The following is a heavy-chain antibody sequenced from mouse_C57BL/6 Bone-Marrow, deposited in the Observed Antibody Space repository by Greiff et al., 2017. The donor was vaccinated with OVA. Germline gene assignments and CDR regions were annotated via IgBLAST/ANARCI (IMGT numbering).Heavy chain of an antibody. CDR2: INSDGGST. Sequence: EVKVVESGGGLVQPGESLKLSCESNEYEFPSHDMSWVRKTPEKRLELVAAINSDGGSTYYPDTMERRFIISRDNTKKTLYLQMSSLRSEDTALYYCARQDYYGRGFAYWGQGTLVTVSA. D-gene: IGHD1-2*01. J-gene: IGHJ3*01. V-gene: IGHV5-2*01. CDR1: EYEFPSHD. CDR3: ARQDYYGRGFAY.